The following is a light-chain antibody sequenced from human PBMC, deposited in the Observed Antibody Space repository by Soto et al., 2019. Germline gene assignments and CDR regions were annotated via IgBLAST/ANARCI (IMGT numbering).Light chain of an antibody. CDR2: KAS. CDR1: QSISNW. CDR3: QQYQSFSYT. Sequence: DIQMTQSPSTLSASVGDRVTITCRASQSISNWLAWYSQKPGKATYLLINKASRLKSGVPSRFSGSTSGTEFTLSISSRQPDDFAPYYCQQYQSFSYTFGPGTKLVIK. V-gene: IGKV1-5*03. J-gene: IGKJ2*01.